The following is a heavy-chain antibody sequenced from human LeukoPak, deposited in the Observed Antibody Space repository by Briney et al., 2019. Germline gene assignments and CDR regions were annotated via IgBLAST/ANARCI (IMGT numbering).Heavy chain of an antibody. V-gene: IGHV4-39*01. CDR2: IHYDGAT. J-gene: IGHJ5*02. CDR1: GGSISGRRYY. CDR3: ARRPIAAAANNWFDP. D-gene: IGHD6-13*01. Sequence: PSETLSLTCSVSGGSISGRRYYWGWIRQPPGRGLEWIGSIHYDGATYYNPSLKSRVTMSVDTSKNQVSPKLSSVTAADTAVYYCARRPIAAAANNWFDPWGQGTLVTVSS.